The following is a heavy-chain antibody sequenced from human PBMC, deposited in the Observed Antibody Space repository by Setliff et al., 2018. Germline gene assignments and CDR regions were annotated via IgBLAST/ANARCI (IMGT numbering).Heavy chain of an antibody. J-gene: IGHJ5*02. CDR3: ARSRSNFWSGYFNWFDP. CDR2: IYPGDSDT. D-gene: IGHD3-3*01. Sequence: RGESLKISCRASGYNFANYWIGWVRQMPGKGLEWMAIIYPGDSDTRYSPSFQGQVTISADKSISTAYLQWSSLKASDTAMYYCARSRSNFWSGYFNWFDPWGQGTLVTVSS. CDR1: GYNFANYW. V-gene: IGHV5-51*01.